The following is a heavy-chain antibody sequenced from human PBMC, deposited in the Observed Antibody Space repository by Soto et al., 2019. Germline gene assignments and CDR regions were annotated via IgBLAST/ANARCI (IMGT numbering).Heavy chain of an antibody. CDR3: ARESPPADY. Sequence: QVQLVQSGAEVKKPGASVKVSCKASGYTFTSYGISWVRQAPGQGLEWMGWISAYKGNTNYARKLQGRFTRTADTSTSKASMQPRSLSSDVTAVYYCARESPPADYWGQGTLVTVSS. V-gene: IGHV1-18*01. J-gene: IGHJ4*02. CDR2: ISAYKGNT. CDR1: GYTFTSYG.